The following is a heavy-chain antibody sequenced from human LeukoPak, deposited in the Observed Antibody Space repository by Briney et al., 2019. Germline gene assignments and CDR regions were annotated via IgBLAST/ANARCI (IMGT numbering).Heavy chain of an antibody. CDR3: ARDGRYCSGGSCQDAFDI. CDR1: GFTFSSYA. V-gene: IGHV3-30-3*01. D-gene: IGHD2-15*01. Sequence: GGSLRLSCAASGFTFSSYAMHWVRQAPGKGLEWVAVISYDGSNKYYADSVKGRFTISRDNSKNTLYLQMNSLRAEDTAVYYCARDGRYCSGGSCQDAFDIWGQGTMVTVSS. J-gene: IGHJ3*02. CDR2: ISYDGSNK.